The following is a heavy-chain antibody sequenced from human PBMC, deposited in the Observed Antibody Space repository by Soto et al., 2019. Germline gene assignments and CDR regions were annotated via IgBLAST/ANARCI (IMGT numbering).Heavy chain of an antibody. CDR3: ARGYFDWIGYYYMDV. CDR1: GYTFTSYA. V-gene: IGHV1-3*01. CDR2: INAGNGNT. D-gene: IGHD3-9*01. J-gene: IGHJ6*03. Sequence: QVQLVQSGAEVKKPGASVKVSCKASGYTFTSYAMHWVRQAPGQRLEWMGWINAGNGNTKYSQKFQGRVTITRDTSASTAYMELSSLRSEDTAVYYCARGYFDWIGYYYMDVWGKGTTVTVSS.